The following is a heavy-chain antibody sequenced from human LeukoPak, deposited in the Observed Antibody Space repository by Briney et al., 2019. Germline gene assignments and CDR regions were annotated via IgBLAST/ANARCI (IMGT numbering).Heavy chain of an antibody. Sequence: SETLSLTCTVSGGSISSSSYYWGWIRQPPGKGLEWIESIYYSGSTYYNPSLKSRVTISVDTSKNQFSLKLSSVTAADTAVYYCASGNIVVVPAATPSYGMDVWGQGTTVTVSS. D-gene: IGHD2-2*01. CDR3: ASGNIVVVPAATPSYGMDV. V-gene: IGHV4-39*01. CDR1: GGSISSSSYY. CDR2: IYYSGST. J-gene: IGHJ6*02.